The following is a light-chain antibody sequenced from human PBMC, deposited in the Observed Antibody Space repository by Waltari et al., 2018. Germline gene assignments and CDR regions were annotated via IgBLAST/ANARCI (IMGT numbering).Light chain of an antibody. J-gene: IGKJ5*01. CDR2: GAS. V-gene: IGKV3-11*01. Sequence: EIVLTQSPATLAFSPGERATSSCRASQSVSTHLAWYQQKPGQPPKLLIHGASTRATGIPARFSGSGSGADFTLTISSLEPEDFAVYYCQQRSSWPITFGQGTRLEIK. CDR1: QSVSTH. CDR3: QQRSSWPIT.